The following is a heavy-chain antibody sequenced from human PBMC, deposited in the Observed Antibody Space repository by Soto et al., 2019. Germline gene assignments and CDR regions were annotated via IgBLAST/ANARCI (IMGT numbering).Heavy chain of an antibody. Sequence: ASVKVSCKASGGTFSSYAISWVRQAPGQGLEWMGGIIPIFGTANYAQKFQGRVTITADESTSTAYMELSSLRSEDTAVYYCASGNEYSSSGVDLGDYWGQGTLVTVSS. CDR1: GGTFSSYA. CDR3: ASGNEYSSSGVDLGDY. V-gene: IGHV1-69*13. J-gene: IGHJ4*02. CDR2: IIPIFGTA. D-gene: IGHD6-6*01.